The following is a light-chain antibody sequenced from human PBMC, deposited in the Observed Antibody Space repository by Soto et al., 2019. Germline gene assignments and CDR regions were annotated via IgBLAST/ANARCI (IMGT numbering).Light chain of an antibody. CDR3: QHGGT. CDR1: QSVSSSY. Sequence: EIVLTQSPGTLSLSPGERATLSCRASQSVSSSYLAWYQQKPGQAPRLLIYGASSRATGIPDRFSGSGSGTDFTLTISRLEPEDFAVYYCQHGGTFGQETKVEIK. J-gene: IGKJ1*01. V-gene: IGKV3-20*01. CDR2: GAS.